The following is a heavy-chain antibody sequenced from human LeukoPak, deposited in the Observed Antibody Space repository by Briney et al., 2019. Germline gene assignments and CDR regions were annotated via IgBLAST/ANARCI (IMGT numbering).Heavy chain of an antibody. J-gene: IGHJ4*02. CDR3: TSPVAGTRGYAPH. CDR2: ISRSNIYK. Sequence: GGSLRLSCAASGFTFSSYTMNWVRLAPGKGLEWVSSISRSNIYKYYADSVKGRFTISRDNAKNSLYLQMNSLKTEDTAVYSCTSPVAGTRGYAPHWGQGTLVTVSS. V-gene: IGHV3-21*04. CDR1: GFTFSSYT. D-gene: IGHD6-19*01.